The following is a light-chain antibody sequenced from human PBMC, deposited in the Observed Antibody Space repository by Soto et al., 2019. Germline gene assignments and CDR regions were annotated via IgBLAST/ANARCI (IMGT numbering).Light chain of an antibody. V-gene: IGLV1-44*01. CDR1: NNDIGGYTY. CDR2: TNN. CDR3: AAWDDSLNAVV. J-gene: IGLJ2*01. Sequence: QSVLTQPPSASGSPGQSVTISCTGTNNDIGGYTYVSWYQQLPGKAPKLLIYTNNQRPSGVPDRFSGSKSGTSASLAISGLRSEDEADFYCAAWDDSLNAVVFGGGTKVTVL.